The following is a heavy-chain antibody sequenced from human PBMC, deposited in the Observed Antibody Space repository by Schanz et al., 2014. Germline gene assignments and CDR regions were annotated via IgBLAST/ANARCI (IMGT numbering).Heavy chain of an antibody. Sequence: EVQLVESGGGLIQPGGSLRLSCVASGFNFYTSAMTWVRQAPGKGLEWVSGLTEGGGGTYYTDAVKGRFTISRDNAKNSLYLQMNSLRAEDTAVYYCARPSDSSWYMDVWGKGTTVTVSS. D-gene: IGHD2-21*02. V-gene: IGHV3-23*04. CDR3: ARPSDSSWYMDV. J-gene: IGHJ6*03. CDR1: GFNFYTSA. CDR2: LTEGGGGT.